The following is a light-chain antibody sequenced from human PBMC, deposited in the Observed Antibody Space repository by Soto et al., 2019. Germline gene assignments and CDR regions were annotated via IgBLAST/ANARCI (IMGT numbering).Light chain of an antibody. V-gene: IGLV1-40*01. Sequence: QSVLTQPPSVSGAPGQRVTISCTGSSSNIGADYHVHWYQQLPATAPKLLIFGNNNRPSGVPDRFSGSKSGTSASLAITGLQAEDEAVYYCQTYDSSLSGVVFGGGTKLTVL. CDR2: GNN. CDR3: QTYDSSLSGVV. J-gene: IGLJ2*01. CDR1: SSNIGADYH.